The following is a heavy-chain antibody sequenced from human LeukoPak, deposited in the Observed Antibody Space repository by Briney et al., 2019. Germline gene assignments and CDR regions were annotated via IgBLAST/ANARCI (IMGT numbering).Heavy chain of an antibody. J-gene: IGHJ4*02. CDR3: AGYSSFDC. CDR2: IYSGGST. Sequence: GGSLRFSCAASGFTVSNNYMSWVRQAPGKGLEWVSLIYSGGSTKYADSVKGRFTISRDNSRNTLYLEMNSLRAEDTAVYYFAGYSSFDCWGQGTLVTVSS. V-gene: IGHV3-53*01. D-gene: IGHD3-22*01. CDR1: GFTVSNNY.